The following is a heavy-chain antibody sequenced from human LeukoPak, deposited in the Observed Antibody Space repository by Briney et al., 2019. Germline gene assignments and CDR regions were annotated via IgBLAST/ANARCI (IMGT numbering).Heavy chain of an antibody. CDR2: ISAYNGNT. CDR3: ARDGVGYCSSTSCYLGY. J-gene: IGHJ4*02. CDR1: GYTFTSYG. D-gene: IGHD2-2*01. V-gene: IGHV1-18*01. Sequence: GASVKVSCKASGYTFTSYGISWVRQAPGQGLEWMGGISAYNGNTNYAQKLQGRVTMTTDTSTSTAYMELRSLRSDDTAVYYCARDGVGYCSSTSCYLGYWGQGTLVTVSS.